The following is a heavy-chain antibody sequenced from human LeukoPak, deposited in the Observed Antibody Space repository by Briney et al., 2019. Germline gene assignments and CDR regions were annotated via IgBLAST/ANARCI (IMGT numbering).Heavy chain of an antibody. D-gene: IGHD4-23*01. V-gene: IGHV3-23*01. Sequence: ETLSLTCTVSGGSISSSSYYWGWIRQPPRKGLEWVSAISGSGGSTYYADSVKGRFTISRDNSKNTLYLQMNSLRAEDTAVYYCAKLYGGVSNYFDYWGQGTLVTVSS. CDR3: AKLYGGVSNYFDY. J-gene: IGHJ4*02. CDR1: GGSISSSSYY. CDR2: ISGSGGST.